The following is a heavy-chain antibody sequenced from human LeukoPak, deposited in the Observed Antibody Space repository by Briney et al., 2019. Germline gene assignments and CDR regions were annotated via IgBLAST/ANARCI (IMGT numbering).Heavy chain of an antibody. CDR2: IWYDGSKK. J-gene: IGHJ4*02. CDR3: AKDSSAYYLDY. D-gene: IGHD3-22*01. V-gene: IGHV3-33*06. Sequence: PGTSLRLSCAASGFIFSNYGMYWVRQAPGKGLEWVAVIWYDGSKKYYADSVRGRFTISRDNSKNTLYLDMNSLRAEDTAVYYCAKDSSAYYLDYWGQGTLVTVSS. CDR1: GFIFSNYG.